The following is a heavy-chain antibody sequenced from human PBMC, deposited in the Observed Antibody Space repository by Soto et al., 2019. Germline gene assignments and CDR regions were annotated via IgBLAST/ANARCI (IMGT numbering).Heavy chain of an antibody. CDR1: GYSFTSYW. CDR2: IYPGDSDT. Sequence: GESLKISCKGSGYSFTSYWIGWVRQMPGKGLEWMGIIYPGDSDTRYSPSFQGQVTISADKSISTAYLQWSSLKASDTAMYYCARLEGRYCSSNSCYKEGIYYYGMDVWGQGTTVTVYS. D-gene: IGHD2-2*02. J-gene: IGHJ6*02. CDR3: ARLEGRYCSSNSCYKEGIYYYGMDV. V-gene: IGHV5-51*01.